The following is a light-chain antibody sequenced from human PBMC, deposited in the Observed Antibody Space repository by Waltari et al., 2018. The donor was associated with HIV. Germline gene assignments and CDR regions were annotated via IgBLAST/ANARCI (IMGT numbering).Light chain of an antibody. Sequence: IVLTQSPGTLSMSPGERATLSCRASQSVFTHVAWYRQIPGQAPRLLIHGASNRATGVPDRISGSGSGTDFTLTISSLEPEDFACYYCQPRYTWPVTFGGGTKVEI. CDR1: QSVFTH. J-gene: IGKJ4*01. V-gene: IGKV3-11*01. CDR2: GAS. CDR3: QPRYTWPVT.